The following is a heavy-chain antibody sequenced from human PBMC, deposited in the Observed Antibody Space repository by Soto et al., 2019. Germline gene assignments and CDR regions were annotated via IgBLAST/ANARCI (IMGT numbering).Heavy chain of an antibody. CDR1: GGSISSGGYY. CDR3: ARGPTARGNDY. D-gene: IGHD3-16*01. CDR2: IYYSGST. Sequence: PSETLSLTCTVSGGSISSGGYYWSWIRQHPGKGLEWSGYIYYSGSTYNNPSLKSRVTISVDTSKNQFSLKLSSVTAADTAVYYCARGPTARGNDYWGQGTLDPVSS. J-gene: IGHJ4*02. V-gene: IGHV4-31*03.